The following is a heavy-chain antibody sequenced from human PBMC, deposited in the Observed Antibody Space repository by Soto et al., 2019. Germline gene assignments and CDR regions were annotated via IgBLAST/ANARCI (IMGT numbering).Heavy chain of an antibody. Sequence: SETLSLTCLVSGGSINNAFWNWIRPTPGKGLQWVGYIYSTGYVAYNPSLKSRVTISVDTSKNQFSLNMTSVTAADTAVYYCARGSAILFYYFDYWGQGTPVTFSS. CDR2: IYSTGYV. V-gene: IGHV4-4*08. CDR3: ARGSAILFYYFDY. D-gene: IGHD6-13*01. J-gene: IGHJ4*02. CDR1: GGSINNAF.